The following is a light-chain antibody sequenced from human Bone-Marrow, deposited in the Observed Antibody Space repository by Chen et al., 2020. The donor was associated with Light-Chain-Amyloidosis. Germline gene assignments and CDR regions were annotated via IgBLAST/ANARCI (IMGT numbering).Light chain of an antibody. J-gene: IGKJ1*01. V-gene: IGKV3-20*01. CDR1: QSFSGTH. CDR3: QDYRISPQT. Sequence: EIVLTQSPGTLSLSPGEGATLSCRASQSFSGTHLAWYQQTPGQSPRLLIYGGSVRATGIPDRLSGRGCGTDLTLTISTLETEDFAVYYCQDYRISPQTFGQGTEVEI. CDR2: GGS.